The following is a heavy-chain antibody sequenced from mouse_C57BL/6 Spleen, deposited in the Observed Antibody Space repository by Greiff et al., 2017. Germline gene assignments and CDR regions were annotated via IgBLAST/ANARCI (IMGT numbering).Heavy chain of an antibody. CDR1: GFNIKDDY. V-gene: IGHV14-4*01. CDR3: TPLITTVVAPFAY. J-gene: IGHJ3*01. CDR2: IDPENGDT. D-gene: IGHD1-1*01. Sequence: EVQGVESGAELVRPGASVKLSCTASGFNIKDDYMHWVKQRPEQGLEWIGWIDPENGDTEYASKFQGKATITADTSSNTAYLQLSSLTSEDTAVYYCTPLITTVVAPFAYWGQGTLVTVSA.